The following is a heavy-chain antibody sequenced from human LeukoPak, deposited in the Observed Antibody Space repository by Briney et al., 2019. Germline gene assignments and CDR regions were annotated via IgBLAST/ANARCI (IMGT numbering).Heavy chain of an antibody. CDR3: AKGPETYYYDSSGCHFDY. J-gene: IGHJ4*02. Sequence: GGSLRLSCAASGFTFSSKWMSWVRQAPGKGLEWVANIKHDGSEKYYVDSVKGRFTISRDNAKNSLYLQMNSLRAEDTAVYYCAKGPETYYYDSSGCHFDYWGQGTLVTVSS. CDR1: GFTFSSKW. CDR2: IKHDGSEK. V-gene: IGHV3-7*03. D-gene: IGHD3-22*01.